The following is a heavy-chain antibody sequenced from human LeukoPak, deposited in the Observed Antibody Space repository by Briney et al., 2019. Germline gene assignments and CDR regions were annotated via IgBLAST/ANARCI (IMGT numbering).Heavy chain of an antibody. CDR1: GFTFSSYW. J-gene: IGHJ4*02. Sequence: GGSLRLSCAASGFTFSSYWMHWVRQAPGKGLVWVSRINSDGSSTSYADSVKGRFTISRDNSKNTLYLQMNSLRAEDTAVYYCARDPGSYGSGVPLEDYWGQGTLVTVSS. V-gene: IGHV3-74*01. CDR3: ARDPGSYGSGVPLEDY. CDR2: INSDGSST. D-gene: IGHD3-10*01.